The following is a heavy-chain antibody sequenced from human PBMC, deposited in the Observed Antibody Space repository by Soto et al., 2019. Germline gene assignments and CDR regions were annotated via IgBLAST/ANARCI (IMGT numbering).Heavy chain of an antibody. CDR3: PKDFNSGYDHGRFDP. D-gene: IGHD5-12*01. Sequence: EVQLFESGGGLVQPGGSLRLSCAASGFTFSRYAMSWGRQAPGKGVEWVSVISGSGGSTYYADSVKGRFTISRDNSKNTLYLQMTSLRAEDTVVYDCPKDFNSGYDHGRFDPWGQGTLVTVCS. V-gene: IGHV3-23*01. CDR1: GFTFSRYA. CDR2: ISGSGGST. J-gene: IGHJ5*02.